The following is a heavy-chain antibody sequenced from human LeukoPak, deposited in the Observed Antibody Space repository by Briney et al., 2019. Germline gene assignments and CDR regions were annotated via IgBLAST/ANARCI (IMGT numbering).Heavy chain of an antibody. J-gene: IGHJ4*02. V-gene: IGHV3-23*01. CDR3: AKYAPPTTVVTRFFDY. Sequence: GGSLRLSCAASGFNFSNYAMTWVRQAPGKGLEWVSVIGSDGGGIQYADPVKGRFSISRDNSKNTLYLQMNSLRVEDTAVYYCAKYAPPTTVVTRFFDYWGQGTLVTVSS. CDR2: IGSDGGGI. CDR1: GFNFSNYA. D-gene: IGHD4-23*01.